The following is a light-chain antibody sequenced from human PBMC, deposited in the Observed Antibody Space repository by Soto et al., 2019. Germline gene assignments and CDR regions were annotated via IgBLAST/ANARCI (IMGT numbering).Light chain of an antibody. Sequence: DIQMTQSPSSLSASVGDRVTITCRASQGIRNDLAWFQQKPGKAPKLLIFDASSLESGVPSRFSGNGSGTEFTLTISGLQPDDFASYYCQQYNSYSGMFGQGTKVDI. CDR2: DAS. CDR1: QGIRND. J-gene: IGKJ1*01. V-gene: IGKV1-17*01. CDR3: QQYNSYSGM.